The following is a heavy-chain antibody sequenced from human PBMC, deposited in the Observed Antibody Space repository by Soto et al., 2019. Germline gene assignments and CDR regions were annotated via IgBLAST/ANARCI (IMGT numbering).Heavy chain of an antibody. V-gene: IGHV3-74*01. J-gene: IGHJ6*02. CDR1: GFTFSSYW. CDR2: INSDGSST. Sequence: GGSLRLSCAASGFTFSSYWMHWVRQAPGKGLVWVSRINSDGSSTSYADSVKGRFTISRDNAKNTLYLQMNSLRAEDTAVYYCARDPRKDRYYYYGMDVWGQGTTVTVSS. CDR3: ARDPRKDRYYYYGMDV.